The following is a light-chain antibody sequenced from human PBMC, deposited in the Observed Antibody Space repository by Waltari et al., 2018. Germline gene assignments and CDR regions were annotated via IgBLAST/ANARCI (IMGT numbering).Light chain of an antibody. V-gene: IGLV2-23*02. Sequence: QSALTQPASVSGTPGQSITISCTGTTSDVGNYDLVSWYQQHPGKAPKLLICEVSKRPSGVSSRFSGSKSGNTASLTISGLQAEDEADYYCCSYAGRGTYVFGSGTKVTV. CDR1: TSDVGNYDL. CDR2: EVS. J-gene: IGLJ1*01. CDR3: CSYAGRGTYV.